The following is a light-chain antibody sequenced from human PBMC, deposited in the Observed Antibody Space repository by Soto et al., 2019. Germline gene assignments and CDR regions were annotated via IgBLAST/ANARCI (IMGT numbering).Light chain of an antibody. CDR1: QDINSW. J-gene: IGKJ1*01. V-gene: IGKV1-12*01. CDR3: QPYNSFSGT. Sequence: DIQMTQSPSSVSASVGDRVTITCRASQDINSWLTWYQQKPGKAPKVLIYIASRLQSGVPSRFSGRGSGTQFTLTISSLQPDDFATYYCQPYNSFSGTFGPGTKVDIK. CDR2: IAS.